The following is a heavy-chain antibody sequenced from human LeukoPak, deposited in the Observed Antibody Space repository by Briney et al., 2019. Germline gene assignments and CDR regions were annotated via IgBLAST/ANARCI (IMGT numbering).Heavy chain of an antibody. Sequence: PGRSLRLSCAASGFTFSSYAMHWVRQAPGKGLEWVAVISYDGSNKYYADSVKGRFTISRDNSKNTLYLQMISLRAEDTAVYYCARDITFGGVTDYWGQGTLVTVSS. CDR1: GFTFSSYA. J-gene: IGHJ4*02. V-gene: IGHV3-30-3*01. CDR2: ISYDGSNK. D-gene: IGHD3-16*01. CDR3: ARDITFGGVTDY.